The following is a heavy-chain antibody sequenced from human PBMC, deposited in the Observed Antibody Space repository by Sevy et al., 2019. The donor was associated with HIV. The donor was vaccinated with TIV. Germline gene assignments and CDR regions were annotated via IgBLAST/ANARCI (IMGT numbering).Heavy chain of an antibody. V-gene: IGHV1-69*13. J-gene: IGHJ4*02. D-gene: IGHD6-19*01. Sequence: ASVKVSCKASGGTFRTSGISWVRQAPGQGPEWIGGIIPILGTTNYAQKFQGRVTINADESTNTAYMELSSLRSEDTAVYYCARGGGNGWYYFDYWGQETLVTVSS. CDR1: GGTFRTSG. CDR3: ARGGGNGWYYFDY. CDR2: IIPILGTT.